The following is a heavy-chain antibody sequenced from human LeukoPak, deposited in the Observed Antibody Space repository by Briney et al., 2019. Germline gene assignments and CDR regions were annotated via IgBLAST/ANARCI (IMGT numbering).Heavy chain of an antibody. CDR2: ISGSDGGT. D-gene: IGHD5-18*01. J-gene: IGHJ3*01. Sequence: GGSLRLSCAAYGFTFSNHAMSWVRQAPGKGLEWVSVISGSDGGTYHADSVEGQLSISRDNSKDTLYLQMGSLRAEDTAVYYCAKCLSTYGYPDDAFDVWGQGTLVTVSS. CDR1: GFTFSNHA. CDR3: AKCLSTYGYPDDAFDV. V-gene: IGHV3-23*01.